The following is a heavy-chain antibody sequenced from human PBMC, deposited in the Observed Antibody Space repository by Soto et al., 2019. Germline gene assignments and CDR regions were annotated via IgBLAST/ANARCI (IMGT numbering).Heavy chain of an antibody. Sequence: PSETLSLTCTVSGGSISSSSYYWGWIRQPPGKGLEWIGSIYYSGSTYYNPSLKSRVTISVDTSKNQFSLKLSSVTAADTAVYYCARDGYDSSGYLTYWGQGTLVTVSS. J-gene: IGHJ4*02. CDR2: IYYSGST. CDR3: ARDGYDSSGYLTY. V-gene: IGHV4-39*02. CDR1: GGSISSSSYY. D-gene: IGHD3-22*01.